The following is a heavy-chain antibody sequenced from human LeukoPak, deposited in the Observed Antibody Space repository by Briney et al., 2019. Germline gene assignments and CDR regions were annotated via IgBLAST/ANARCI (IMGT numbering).Heavy chain of an antibody. J-gene: IGHJ5*02. Sequence: SETLSLTCTVSGGSISSSSYYWVWIRQPPGKGLEWIGSIYYSGSTYYNPSLKSRVTISVDTSKNQFSLKLSSVTAADTAVYYRARGIAARPIDWFDPWGQGTLVTVSS. V-gene: IGHV4-39*01. CDR3: ARGIAARPIDWFDP. CDR2: IYYSGST. D-gene: IGHD6-6*01. CDR1: GGSISSSSYY.